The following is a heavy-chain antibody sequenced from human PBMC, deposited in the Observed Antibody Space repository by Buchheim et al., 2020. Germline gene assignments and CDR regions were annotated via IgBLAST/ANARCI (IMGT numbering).Heavy chain of an antibody. CDR2: IWYDGSNK. D-gene: IGHD3-10*01. CDR1: GFTFSSYG. J-gene: IGHJ6*02. CDR3: ARDTYGSGSYYDYYYYYGMDV. Sequence: QVQLVESGGGVVQPGRSLRLSCAASGFTFSSYGMHWVRQAPGKGLEWVAVIWYDGSNKYYADSVKGRFTISRDISKNTLYLQMNSLRAEDTAVYYCARDTYGSGSYYDYYYYYGMDVWGQGTT. V-gene: IGHV3-33*01.